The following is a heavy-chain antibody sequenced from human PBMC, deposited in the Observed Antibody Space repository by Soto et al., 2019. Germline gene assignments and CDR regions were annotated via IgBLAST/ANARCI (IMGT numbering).Heavy chain of an antibody. Sequence: GGSLRLSCAASGFTFSSFWMSWVRQVPGKGLEWVANIKEDGTQKHYVDSVKGRFTIARDNAKNSLSLEMNSLRAEDTAIYYCMRDFLGDCGQGTTVTVSS. CDR2: IKEDGTQK. CDR3: MRDFLGD. V-gene: IGHV3-7*04. CDR1: GFTFSSFW. J-gene: IGHJ6*02.